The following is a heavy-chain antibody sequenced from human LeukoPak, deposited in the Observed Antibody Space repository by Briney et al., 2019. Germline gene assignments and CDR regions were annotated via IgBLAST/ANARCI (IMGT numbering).Heavy chain of an antibody. CDR1: GFTFSSYA. CDR2: ISGSGGST. CDR3: ASGSGSYRTPYYYMDV. Sequence: PPGGSLRLSCAASGFTFSSYAMSWVRQAPGKGLEWVSAISGSGGSTYYADSVKGRFTISRDNSKNTLYLQMNSLRAEDTAVYYCASGSGSYRTPYYYMDVWGTGATVTVSS. D-gene: IGHD3-10*01. J-gene: IGHJ6*03. V-gene: IGHV3-23*01.